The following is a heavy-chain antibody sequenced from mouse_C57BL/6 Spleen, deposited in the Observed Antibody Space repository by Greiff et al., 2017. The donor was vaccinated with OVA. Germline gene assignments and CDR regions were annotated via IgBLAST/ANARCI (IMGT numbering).Heavy chain of an antibody. V-gene: IGHV1-15*01. CDR3: TRRGAGSSYSL. J-gene: IGHJ3*01. D-gene: IGHD1-1*01. Sequence: VQLKQSGAELVRPGASVPLSCQASGYTFTDYELHWVKQTPVHGLEWIGAIDPEPGGTAYTQKFKGKAILTAAKSSSTAYMARLSLTSVDSAVYSCTRRGAGSSYSLWGQGTLVTVSA. CDR1: GYTFTDYE. CDR2: IDPEPGGT.